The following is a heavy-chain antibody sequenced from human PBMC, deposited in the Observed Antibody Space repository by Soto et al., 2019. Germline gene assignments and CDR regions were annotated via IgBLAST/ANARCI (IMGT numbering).Heavy chain of an antibody. Sequence: PGESLKISCKGSGYSFSSYWIGWVRQRPGKGLEWMGIIYPGDSDTRYSSSFQGQVIISADKSISTAYLQWSSLKASDTAMYYCARRESSSQEYYYYAIDVWGQGTTVTVSS. D-gene: IGHD6-13*01. CDR3: ARRESSSQEYYYYAIDV. CDR1: GYSFSSYW. J-gene: IGHJ6*02. V-gene: IGHV5-51*01. CDR2: IYPGDSDT.